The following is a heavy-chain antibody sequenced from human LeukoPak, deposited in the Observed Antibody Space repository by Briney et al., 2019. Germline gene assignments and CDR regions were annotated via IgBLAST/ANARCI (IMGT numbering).Heavy chain of an antibody. D-gene: IGHD3-10*01. Sequence: PSETLSLTCAVYGGSFSGYYWSWIRKPPGKGLEWIGEINHSGSTSYNPSLKSRVTISVDTSKNQFSLKLSSVTAADTAVYYCAGVRGVILRWFDPWGQGTLVTVSS. V-gene: IGHV4-34*01. CDR2: INHSGST. J-gene: IGHJ5*02. CDR1: GGSFSGYY. CDR3: AGVRGVILRWFDP.